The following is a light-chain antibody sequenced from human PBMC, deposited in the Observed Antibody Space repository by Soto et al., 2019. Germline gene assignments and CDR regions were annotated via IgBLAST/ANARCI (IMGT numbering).Light chain of an antibody. J-gene: IGLJ1*01. CDR1: SSDVGGYNY. CDR2: DVS. Sequence: QSALTQPASVSGSPGQSITISCTGTSSDVGGYNYVSWYQQHPGKAPKLMIYDVSNRPSGVSNRFSGSKSGNTASLTISGFLAEDEADYYCSSYTSSSTLRVFGTGTKLTVL. V-gene: IGLV2-14*01. CDR3: SSYTSSSTLRV.